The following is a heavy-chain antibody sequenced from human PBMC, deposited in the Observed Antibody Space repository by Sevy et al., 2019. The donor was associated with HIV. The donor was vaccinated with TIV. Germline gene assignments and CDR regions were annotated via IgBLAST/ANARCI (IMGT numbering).Heavy chain of an antibody. V-gene: IGHV3-23*01. CDR2: ISASGDHT. CDR1: GFTFSCQA. Sequence: GGSLRLSCAASGFTFSCQAMSWVRQSPGKGQKWVSIISASGDHTYYADSVKGRFTISRDNSKNTLYLQMNGLRAEDTAVYYCAIEGTHRRRDYGGPGTLVTVSS. CDR3: AIEGTHRRRDY. J-gene: IGHJ4*02.